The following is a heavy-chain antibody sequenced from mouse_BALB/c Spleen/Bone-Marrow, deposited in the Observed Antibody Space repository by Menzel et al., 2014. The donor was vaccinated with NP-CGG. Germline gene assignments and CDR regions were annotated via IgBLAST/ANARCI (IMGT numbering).Heavy chain of an antibody. CDR3: ARENPYGNYFDY. D-gene: IGHD2-1*01. V-gene: IGHV5-6-3*01. J-gene: IGHJ2*01. CDR1: GFTFXSYG. Sequence: EVMLVESGGGLVQPGGSLKLSCAASGFTFXSYGMSWVRQTPDKRLELVATINSDGGVTYYPDSVKGRFTISRDNAKNTLYLQMSSLKSEDTAMYYCARENPYGNYFDYWGQGTTLTVSS. CDR2: INSDGGVT.